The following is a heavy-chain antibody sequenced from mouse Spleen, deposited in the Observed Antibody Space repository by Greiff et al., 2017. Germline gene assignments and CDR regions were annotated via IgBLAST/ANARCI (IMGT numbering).Heavy chain of an antibody. CDR1: GFTFSDYG. CDR2: ISSGSSTI. V-gene: IGHV5-17*01. J-gene: IGHJ2*01. Sequence: EVQGVESGGGLVKPGGSLKLSCAASGFTFSDYGMHWVRQAPEKGLEWVAYISSGSSTIYYADTVKGRFTISRDNAKNTLFLQMTSLRSEDTAMYYCARDFDYYGSSYGYWGQGTTLTVSS. CDR3: ARDFDYYGSSYGY. D-gene: IGHD1-1*01.